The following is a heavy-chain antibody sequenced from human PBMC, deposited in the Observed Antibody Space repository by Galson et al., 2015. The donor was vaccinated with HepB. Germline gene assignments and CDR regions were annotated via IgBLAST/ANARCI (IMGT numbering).Heavy chain of an antibody. D-gene: IGHD3-22*01. J-gene: IGHJ4*02. Sequence: LSLTCSVSGGSITSYYWSWIRQPPGKGLEWIGYVYYRASTNNNPSLKSRVTMSVDTSKNQFSQKLSSVSAADTAVYYCATFYDSSGYFDYWGQGTLVTVSS. CDR3: ATFYDSSGYFDY. CDR2: VYYRAST. V-gene: IGHV4-59*01. CDR1: GGSITSYY.